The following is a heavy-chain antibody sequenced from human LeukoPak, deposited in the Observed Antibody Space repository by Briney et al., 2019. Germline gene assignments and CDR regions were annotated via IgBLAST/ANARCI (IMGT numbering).Heavy chain of an antibody. V-gene: IGHV3-23*01. CDR2: ISGSGGST. D-gene: IGHD6-6*01. CDR1: GFTFSSYA. J-gene: IGHJ6*03. Sequence: GGSLRLSCAASGFTFSSYAMSWVRQAPGKGLEWVSAISGSGGSTYYADSVKGRFTISRDNSKNTLYLQMNSLRAEDTAVYYCAREGDSSSYKLKTAWDKYYYYMDVWGKGTTVTVSS. CDR3: AREGDSSSYKLKTAWDKYYYYMDV.